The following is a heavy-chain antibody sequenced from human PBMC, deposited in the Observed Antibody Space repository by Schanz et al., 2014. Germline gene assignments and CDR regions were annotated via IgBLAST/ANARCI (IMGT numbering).Heavy chain of an antibody. CDR1: GFTFRNYG. Sequence: VQLLESGGTVVQPGGSLRLSCAASGFTFRNYGMSWVRQGQGNGLQWVAVISSDGSKKLYADSVKARFTISRDNSKNSVSLQMDSLRPEDTAVYFCAKDLHSNSGNYYSYYFDSWGPGALVTVSS. D-gene: IGHD3-10*01. CDR3: AKDLHSNSGNYYSYYFDS. CDR2: ISSDGSKK. J-gene: IGHJ4*02. V-gene: IGHV3-30*18.